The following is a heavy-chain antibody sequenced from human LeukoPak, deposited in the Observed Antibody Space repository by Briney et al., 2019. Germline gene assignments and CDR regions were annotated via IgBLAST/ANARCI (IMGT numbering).Heavy chain of an antibody. D-gene: IGHD3-16*01. CDR3: AREELRLGSLGY. CDR2: ISSSSSYI. Sequence: GGSLRLSCAASGFTFSSYSMNWVRQAPGKGLEWVSSISSSSSYIYYADSVKGRFTISRDNAKNSLYLQMNSLRAEDTAVYYCAREELRLGSLGYWGQGTLVTVSS. V-gene: IGHV3-21*01. J-gene: IGHJ4*02. CDR1: GFTFSSYS.